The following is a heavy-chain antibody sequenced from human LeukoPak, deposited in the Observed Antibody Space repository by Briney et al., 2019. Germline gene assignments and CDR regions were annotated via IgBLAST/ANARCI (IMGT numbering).Heavy chain of an antibody. CDR3: ARDPPIVVVPATD. V-gene: IGHV3-48*01. CDR2: ISSSSTI. D-gene: IGHD2-2*01. J-gene: IGHJ4*02. Sequence: PGGSLRLSCAASGFTFSSYSMNWVRQAPGKGLEWVSYISSSSTIYYADSVKGRFTISRDNVKNSLYLQMNSLRAEDTAVYYCARDPPIVVVPATDGGQGTLVTVSS. CDR1: GFTFSSYS.